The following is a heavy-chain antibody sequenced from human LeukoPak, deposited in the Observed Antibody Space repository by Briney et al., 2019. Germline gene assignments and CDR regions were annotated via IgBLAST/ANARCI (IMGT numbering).Heavy chain of an antibody. D-gene: IGHD3-3*01. CDR2: INHSGST. CDR1: GGSFSGYY. J-gene: IGHJ4*02. V-gene: IGHV4-34*01. CDR3: ARGRLYDFWSGYYLDY. Sequence: SETLSLTCAVYGGSFSGYYWSWIHQPPGKGLEWIGEINHSGSTNYNPSLKSRVTISVDTSKNQFSLKLSSVTAADTAVYYCARGRLYDFWSGYYLDYWGQGTLVTVSS.